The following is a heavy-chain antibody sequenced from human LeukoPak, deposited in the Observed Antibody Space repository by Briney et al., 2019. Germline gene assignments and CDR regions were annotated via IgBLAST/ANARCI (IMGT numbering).Heavy chain of an antibody. CDR2: VDHTGST. V-gene: IGHV4-59*01. Sequence: PSETLSLTCSVSDDSITMYYWTWIRQPPGKGLEWIGYVDHTGSTNFNPSLNGRVSISRDTTKNLFSLRLRSVNAAGTAVYHCARVDSIYVRTGGGYFFDYWGQGTLVTVSS. CDR1: DDSITMYY. CDR3: ARVDSIYVRTGGGYFFDY. J-gene: IGHJ4*02. D-gene: IGHD4-11*01.